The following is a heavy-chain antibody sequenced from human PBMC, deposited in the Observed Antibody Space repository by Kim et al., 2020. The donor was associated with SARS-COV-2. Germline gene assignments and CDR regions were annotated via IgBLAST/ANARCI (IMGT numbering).Heavy chain of an antibody. CDR2: LSVSGGTT. CDR1: GFTFSIYG. D-gene: IGHD2-8*01. CDR3: AKGGMRSYYPYYGMDV. J-gene: IGHJ6*02. V-gene: IGHV3-23*01. Sequence: GGSLRLSCAASGFTFSIYGMTWVRQAPGKALQWVSALSVSGGTTYYADSVKGRFTISRDNSRNTLYLQMDSLRAEDTARYFCAKGGMRSYYPYYGMDVWGEGTPVTVSS.